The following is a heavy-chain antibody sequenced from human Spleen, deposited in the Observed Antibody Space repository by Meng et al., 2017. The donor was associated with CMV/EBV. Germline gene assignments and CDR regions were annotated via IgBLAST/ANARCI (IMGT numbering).Heavy chain of an antibody. J-gene: IGHJ4*02. CDR2: ISYTGST. D-gene: IGHD5-18*01. Sequence: GSLRLSFTVFGGSISNHYWNWIRQPPGKGLEWIGYISYTGSTKYNPSLKSRVTISVDTSKNQFSLRLSSLTAADTAVYYCARDVTPDYWGQGTLVTVSS. CDR3: ARDVTPDY. V-gene: IGHV4-59*11. CDR1: GGSISNHY.